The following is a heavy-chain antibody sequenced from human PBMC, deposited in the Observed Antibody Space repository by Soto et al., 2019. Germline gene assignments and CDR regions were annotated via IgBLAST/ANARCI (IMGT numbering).Heavy chain of an antibody. CDR3: TRHSGSNYYYYYYYYMDV. J-gene: IGHJ6*03. D-gene: IGHD4-4*01. V-gene: IGHV3-73*01. CDR2: IRSKANSYAT. Sequence: GGSLRLSCAASGFTFSGSAMHWVRQASGKGLEWVGRIRSKANSYATAYAASVKGRFTISRDDSKNTAYLQMNSLKTEDTAVYYCTRHSGSNYYYYYYYYMDVWGKGTTVTVSS. CDR1: GFTFSGSA.